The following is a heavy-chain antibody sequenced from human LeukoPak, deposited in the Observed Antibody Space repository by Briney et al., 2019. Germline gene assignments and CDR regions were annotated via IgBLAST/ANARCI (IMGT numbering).Heavy chain of an antibody. CDR1: GYTFTDYY. V-gene: IGHV1-2*02. J-gene: IGHJ4*02. CDR3: TRKVGRSGSYQGLGF. CDR2: INPYSGDT. D-gene: IGHD1-26*01. Sequence: GASVKASCKASGYTFTDYYIYWVRQAPGQGLECMGWINPYSGDTNYAQKFLGKVTVTRDTSISTAYMEVSRLTSDDTAVYYCTRKVGRSGSYQGLGFWGQGTLVTVSS.